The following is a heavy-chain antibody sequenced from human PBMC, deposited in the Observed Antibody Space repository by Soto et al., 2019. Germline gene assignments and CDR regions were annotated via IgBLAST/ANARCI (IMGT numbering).Heavy chain of an antibody. CDR3: ANSPRESANNWGSGY. J-gene: IGHJ4*02. CDR2: ISGSGGST. Sequence: GGSLRLSCAASGFTFSSYAMSWVRQAPGKGLEWVSAISGSGGSTYYADSVKGRFTISRDNSKNTLYLQMNSLRAEDTAVYYCANSPRESANNWGSGYWGQGTLVTVSS. D-gene: IGHD7-27*01. V-gene: IGHV3-23*01. CDR1: GFTFSSYA.